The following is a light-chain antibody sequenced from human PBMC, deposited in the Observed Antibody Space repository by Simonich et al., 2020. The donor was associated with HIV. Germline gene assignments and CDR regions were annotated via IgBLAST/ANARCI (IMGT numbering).Light chain of an antibody. CDR1: HSVLHNSNHKNY. CDR3: QQYYTTPLT. CDR2: WAS. Sequence: DIVMTQSPDSLAVSLGERATINFKSSHSVLHNSNHKNYLAWYQQRPGQPPKLIIYWASTRESGVPDRFSGSGSGTDFTLTISSLQAEDVAVYYCQQYYTTPLTFGGGTKVEIK. J-gene: IGKJ4*01. V-gene: IGKV4-1*01.